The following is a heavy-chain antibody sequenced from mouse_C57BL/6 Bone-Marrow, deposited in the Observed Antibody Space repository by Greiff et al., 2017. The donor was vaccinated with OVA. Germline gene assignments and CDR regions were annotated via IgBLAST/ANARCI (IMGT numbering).Heavy chain of an antibody. Sequence: QVQLQQSGAELVRPGTSVKMSCKASGYTFTNYWIGWAKQRPGHGLEWIGDIYPGGGYTNYNEKFKGKATLTADKASSIAYMQFSSLTSEDYAIYSCARGGLCGMAYWGQGTSVTVSS. V-gene: IGHV1-63*01. CDR1: GYTFTNYW. CDR3: ARGGLCGMAY. J-gene: IGHJ4*01. CDR2: IYPGGGYT. D-gene: IGHD3-1*01.